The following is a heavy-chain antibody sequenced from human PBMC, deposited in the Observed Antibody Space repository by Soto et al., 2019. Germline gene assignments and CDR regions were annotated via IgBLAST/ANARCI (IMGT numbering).Heavy chain of an antibody. V-gene: IGHV1-3*01. D-gene: IGHD2-15*01. Sequence: ASVKVSCKASGYTFTSYAMHWVRQAPGQRLEWMGWINAGSGNTKYAQKFQGRVTMTRDTPTSTVYMELSSLRSEDTAVYYCAREGGYCSGGSCYSRGGYYYYYYMDVWGKGTTVTVSS. J-gene: IGHJ6*03. CDR3: AREGGYCSGGSCYSRGGYYYYYYMDV. CDR2: INAGSGNT. CDR1: GYTFTSYA.